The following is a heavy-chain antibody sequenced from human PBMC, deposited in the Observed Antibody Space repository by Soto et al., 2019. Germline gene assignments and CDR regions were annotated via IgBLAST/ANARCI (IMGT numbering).Heavy chain of an antibody. D-gene: IGHD2-2*01. Sequence: KQSQTLSLTCAISGDSVSSNSAAWNWIRQSPSRGLEWLGRTYYRSKWYNDYAVSVKSRITINPDTSKNQFSLQLNSVTPEDTAVYYCARVVVVVPAARGFDYWGQGTLVTVSS. V-gene: IGHV6-1*01. J-gene: IGHJ4*02. CDR2: TYYRSKWYN. CDR1: GDSVSSNSAA. CDR3: ARVVVVVPAARGFDY.